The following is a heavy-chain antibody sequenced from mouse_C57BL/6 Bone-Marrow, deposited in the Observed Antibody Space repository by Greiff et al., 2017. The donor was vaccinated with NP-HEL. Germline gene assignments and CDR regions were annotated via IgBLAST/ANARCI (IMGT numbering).Heavy chain of an antibody. CDR1: GFSLTSYA. Sequence: QVQLKESGPGLVAPSQSLSITCTVSGFSLTSYAISWVRQPPGKGLEWLGVIWTGGGTNYNSALKSRLSISKDNSKSQVFLKMNSLQTDDTARYYCASITTVEVDYAMDYWGQGTSVTVSS. D-gene: IGHD1-1*01. CDR2: IWTGGGT. V-gene: IGHV2-9-1*01. CDR3: ASITTVEVDYAMDY. J-gene: IGHJ4*01.